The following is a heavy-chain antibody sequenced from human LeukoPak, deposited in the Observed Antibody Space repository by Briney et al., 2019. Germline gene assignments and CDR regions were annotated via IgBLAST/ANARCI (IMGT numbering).Heavy chain of an antibody. J-gene: IGHJ4*02. Sequence: GGSLRLSCAASGFIFSNHGMNWVRQPPGKGLEWVSGVSPNGETAYYADSVKGRFTISRDNSKNTVYLQVSSLRAEDTAVYYCAKDLGWIQFGYWGQGTLVTVSS. D-gene: IGHD5-18*01. CDR3: AKDLGWIQFGY. V-gene: IGHV3-23*01. CDR2: VSPNGETA. CDR1: GFIFSNHG.